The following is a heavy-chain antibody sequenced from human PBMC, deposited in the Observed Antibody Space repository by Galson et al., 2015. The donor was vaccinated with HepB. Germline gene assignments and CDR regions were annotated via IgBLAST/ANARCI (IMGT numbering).Heavy chain of an antibody. V-gene: IGHV3-30*02. Sequence: SLRLSCAASGFTFSSYGMHWVRQAPGKGLEWVAFIRYDGSNKYYADSVKGRFTISRDNSKNTLYLQMNSLRAEDTAVYYCAKVEGNRYCSGGSCYSFDYWGQGTLVTVSS. D-gene: IGHD2-15*01. J-gene: IGHJ4*02. CDR1: GFTFSSYG. CDR3: AKVEGNRYCSGGSCYSFDY. CDR2: IRYDGSNK.